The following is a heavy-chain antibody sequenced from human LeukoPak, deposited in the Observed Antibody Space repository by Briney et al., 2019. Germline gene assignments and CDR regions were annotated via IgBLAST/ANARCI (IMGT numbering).Heavy chain of an antibody. J-gene: IGHJ4*02. Sequence: PSETLSLTCAVYGGSFSGYYWSWIRQPPGKGLEWIGYIYYSGSTNYNPSLKSRVTISVDTSKNQFSLKLSSVTAADTAVYYCARTSERHDPTRYFDYWGQGTLVTVSS. CDR3: ARTSERHDPTRYFDY. CDR1: GGSFSGYY. CDR2: IYYSGST. D-gene: IGHD6-6*01. V-gene: IGHV4-59*01.